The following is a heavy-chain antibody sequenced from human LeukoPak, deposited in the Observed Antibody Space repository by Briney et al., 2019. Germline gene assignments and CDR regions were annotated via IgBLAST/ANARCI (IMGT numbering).Heavy chain of an antibody. D-gene: IGHD5-18*01. CDR3: ARERGYSYGYSDY. Sequence: PGGSLRLSCAASGFTFSSYSMNWVRQAPGRGLEWVSYISSSTSTIYYADSVKGRFTISIDNAKNSLYLQMDSLRAEDTAVYYCARERGYSYGYSDYWGQGTLVTVSS. CDR1: GFTFSSYS. V-gene: IGHV3-48*01. J-gene: IGHJ4*02. CDR2: ISSSTSTI.